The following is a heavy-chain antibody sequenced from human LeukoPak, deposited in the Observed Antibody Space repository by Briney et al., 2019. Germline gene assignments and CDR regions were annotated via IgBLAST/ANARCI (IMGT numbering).Heavy chain of an antibody. CDR2: ISWNSGSI. CDR3: ANLGSAGCRRITSCSAYMDV. D-gene: IGHD2-2*01. CDR1: GFTFDDYA. Sequence: GGSLRLSCAASGFTFDDYAMHWVRQAPGKGLEWVSGISWNSGSIGYADSVKGRFTISRDNAKNSLYLQKNSLRDEDTALYYCANLGSAGCRRITSCSAYMDVWGKGTTVTVSS. J-gene: IGHJ6*03. V-gene: IGHV3-9*01.